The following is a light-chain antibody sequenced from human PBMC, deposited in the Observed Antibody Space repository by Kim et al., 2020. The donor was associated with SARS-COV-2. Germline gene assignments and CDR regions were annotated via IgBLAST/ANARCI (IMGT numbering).Light chain of an antibody. CDR2: QDF. V-gene: IGLV3-1*01. J-gene: IGLJ2*01. Sequence: SYELTQPPSVSVSPGQTVTITCSGDKLGEKYSCWYQQKSGQSPILIIYQDFKRPSGIPERFSGSNFGNTATLTISGTQTVDEADYYCQAWDSGTMVFGGGTKLTVL. CDR1: KLGEKY. CDR3: QAWDSGTMV.